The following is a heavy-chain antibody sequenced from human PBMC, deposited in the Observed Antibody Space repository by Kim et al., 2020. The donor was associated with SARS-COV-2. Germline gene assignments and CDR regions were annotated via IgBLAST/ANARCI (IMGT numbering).Heavy chain of an antibody. Sequence: ASVKVSCKTSGYSFTTYFVHWVRQAPGQGLEWVGRIAPGGGGIHYAKTFLDRVTMTRDTSTTTVYMELSSLTSDDTAIYFCAREAPGTCYFDYCGQGSLV. J-gene: IGHJ4*02. CDR1: GYSFTTYF. CDR3: AREAPGTCYFDY. V-gene: IGHV1-46*01. D-gene: IGHD1-1*01. CDR2: IAPGGGGI.